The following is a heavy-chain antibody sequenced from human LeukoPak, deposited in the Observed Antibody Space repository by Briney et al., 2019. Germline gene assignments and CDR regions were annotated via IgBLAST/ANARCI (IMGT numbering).Heavy chain of an antibody. J-gene: IGHJ4*02. CDR1: GGSLSSSNW. CDR3: ASLDYGDGSYYFDY. V-gene: IGHV4-4*02. Sequence: SGTLSLTCAVSGGSLSSSNWWSWVRQPPGKGLEWIGEIYHSGSTNYNPSLKSRVTISVDKSKNQFSLKLSSVTAADTAVYYCASLDYGDGSYYFDYWGQGTLVTVPS. D-gene: IGHD4-17*01. CDR2: IYHSGST.